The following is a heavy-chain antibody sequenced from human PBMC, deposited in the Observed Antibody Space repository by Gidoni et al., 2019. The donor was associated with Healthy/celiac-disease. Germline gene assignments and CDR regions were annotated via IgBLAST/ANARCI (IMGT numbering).Heavy chain of an antibody. CDR2: IYWDDDK. J-gene: IGHJ6*02. CDR1: GFSLSTSGVG. V-gene: IGHV2-5*02. CDR3: AHSVSEHSSGWYYYYYGMDV. D-gene: IGHD6-19*01. Sequence: QITLKESGPTLVKPTQTLTLTCTFSGFSLSTSGVGVGWIRQPPGKALEWLALIYWDDDKRYSPSLKSRLTITKDTSKNQVVLTMTNMDPVDTATYYCAHSVSEHSSGWYYYYYGMDVWGQGTTVTVSS.